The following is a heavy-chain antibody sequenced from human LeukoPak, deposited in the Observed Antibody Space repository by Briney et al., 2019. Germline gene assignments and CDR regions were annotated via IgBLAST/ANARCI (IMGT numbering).Heavy chain of an antibody. D-gene: IGHD5-18*01. Sequence: GRSLRLSCAASGFTFSSYAMHWVRQAPCKGLEWVAVISYDGSNKYYADSVKGRFTISRDNSKNTLYLQMNSLRAEDTAVYYCARDLNPATTFGSGYSYGRYGMDVWGQGTTVTVSS. J-gene: IGHJ6*02. V-gene: IGHV3-30-3*01. CDR1: GFTFSSYA. CDR3: ARDLNPATTFGSGYSYGRYGMDV. CDR2: ISYDGSNK.